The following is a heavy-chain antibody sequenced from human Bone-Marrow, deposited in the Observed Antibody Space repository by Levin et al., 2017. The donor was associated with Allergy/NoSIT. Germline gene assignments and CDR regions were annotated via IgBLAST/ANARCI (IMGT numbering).Heavy chain of an antibody. CDR2: VYSSGGT. Sequence: PSETLSLTCTVSGGFISTYFWSWIRQPPQKGLEWIGYVYSSGGTNYNPSLKSRVTMSIDTSKNQFSLKLSSVTAADTAVYYCATYDTREYYFDFWGQGTLVAVSS. CDR3: ATYDTREYYFDF. J-gene: IGHJ4*02. D-gene: IGHD3-22*01. CDR1: GGFISTYF. V-gene: IGHV4-59*01.